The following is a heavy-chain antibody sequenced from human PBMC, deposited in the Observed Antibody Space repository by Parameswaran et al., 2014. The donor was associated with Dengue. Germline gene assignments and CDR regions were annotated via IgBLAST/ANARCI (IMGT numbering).Heavy chain of an antibody. J-gene: IGHJ6*02. CDR3: ARMTGQLGYYYYGMDV. D-gene: IGHD6-6*01. CDR2: IDWDDDK. V-gene: IGHV2-70*18. Sequence: VRQAPGKALEWLALIDWDDDKYYSTSLKTRLTISKDTSKNQVVLTMTNMDPVDTATYYCARMTGQLGYYYYGMDVWGQGTTVTVSS.